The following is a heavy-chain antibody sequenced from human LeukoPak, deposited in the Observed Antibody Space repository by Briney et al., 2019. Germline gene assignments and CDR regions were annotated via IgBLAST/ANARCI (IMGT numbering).Heavy chain of an antibody. Sequence: SETLSLTCTVSGGSISSSSYYWGWIRQPPGKGLEWIGYIYYSGSTYYNPSLKSRVTISVDTSKNQFSLKLSSVTAADTAVYYCARGAVPATAILGYWGQGALVTVSS. D-gene: IGHD2-2*02. V-gene: IGHV4-31*03. CDR3: ARGAVPATAILGY. CDR2: IYYSGST. CDR1: GGSISSSSYY. J-gene: IGHJ4*02.